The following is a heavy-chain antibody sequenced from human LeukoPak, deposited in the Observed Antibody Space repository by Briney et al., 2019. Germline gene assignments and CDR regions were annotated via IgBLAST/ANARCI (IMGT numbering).Heavy chain of an antibody. CDR3: ARVSFNYDYVWGSYSRFDP. D-gene: IGHD3-16*01. V-gene: IGHV1-2*02. CDR2: INPNSGGT. J-gene: IGHJ5*02. Sequence: ASVKVSCKASGYTFTGYYMHWVRQAPGQGLEWMGWINPNSGGTNYAQKFQGRVTMTRDTSISTAYMELSRLRSDDTAVYYCARVSFNYDYVWGSYSRFDPWGQGTLVTVSS. CDR1: GYTFTGYY.